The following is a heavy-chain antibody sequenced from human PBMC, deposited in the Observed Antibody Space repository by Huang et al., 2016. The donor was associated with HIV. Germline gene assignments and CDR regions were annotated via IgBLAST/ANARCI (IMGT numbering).Heavy chain of an antibody. CDR3: ARGQGGYYYYYMDV. CDR2: INHSEST. J-gene: IGHJ6*03. V-gene: IGHV4-34*01. Sequence: QVQLQQWGAGLLRPSETLSITCAFYGGSFSGYYGTWIRQPPGKGLEWIGEINHSESTNYNPSLKSRVNTSVDTSRNQFSLTLTSVTAADTAVYYCARGQGGYYYYYMDVWGKGTTVTVSS. CDR1: GGSFSGYY.